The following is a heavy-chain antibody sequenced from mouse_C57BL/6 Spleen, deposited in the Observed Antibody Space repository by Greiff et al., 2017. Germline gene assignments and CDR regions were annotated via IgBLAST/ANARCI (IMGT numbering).Heavy chain of an antibody. CDR2: IDPSDSEP. CDR3: VLGRGNY. Sequence: QVQLQQPGAELVRPGSSVKLSCKASGYTFTSYWMHWVKQRPIQGLEWIGNIDPSDSEPHYNQKFKDKATLTVDKSSSTAYMQLSSLTSEDSAVYYCVLGRGNYWGQGTTLTVSS. CDR1: GYTFTSYW. V-gene: IGHV1-52*01. J-gene: IGHJ2*01. D-gene: IGHD4-1*01.